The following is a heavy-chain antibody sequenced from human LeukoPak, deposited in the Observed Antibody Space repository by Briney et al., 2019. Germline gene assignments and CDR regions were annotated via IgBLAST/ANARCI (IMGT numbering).Heavy chain of an antibody. CDR2: ISAYDGNT. Sequence: ASVKVTCKASGYTFTSYGISWVRQAPGQGLEWMGWISAYDGNTNYAQTLQGRVTMTTDTSTSTAYMELRSLRSDDTAVYYCAREMGIAGTSDYWGQGTLVTVSS. J-gene: IGHJ4*02. CDR3: AREMGIAGTSDY. D-gene: IGHD6-13*01. CDR1: GYTFTSYG. V-gene: IGHV1-18*01.